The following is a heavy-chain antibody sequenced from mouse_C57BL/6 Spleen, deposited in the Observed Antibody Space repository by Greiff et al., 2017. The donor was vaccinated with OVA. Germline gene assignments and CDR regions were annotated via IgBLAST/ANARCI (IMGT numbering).Heavy chain of an antibody. D-gene: IGHD2-3*01. CDR1: GYTFTDYN. Sequence: EVKLVESGPELVKPGASVKIPCKASGYTFTDYNMDWVKQSHGKSLEWIGDINPNNGGTIYNQKFKGKATLTVDKSSSTAYMELRSLTSEDTAVYYCARDDGYYWYFDVWGTGTTVTVSS. J-gene: IGHJ1*03. V-gene: IGHV1-18*01. CDR3: ARDDGYYWYFDV. CDR2: INPNNGGT.